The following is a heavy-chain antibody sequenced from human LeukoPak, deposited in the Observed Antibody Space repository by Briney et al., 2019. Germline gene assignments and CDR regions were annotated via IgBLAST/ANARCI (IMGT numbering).Heavy chain of an antibody. CDR2: IYHSGST. D-gene: IGHD6-13*01. J-gene: IGHJ4*02. V-gene: IGHV4-4*02. CDR3: ARAGYSSSWYYPVDY. Sequence: SETLSLTCAVSGDSISSSNWWSWVRQPPGKGLEWIAEIYHSGSTNYNPSLKSRVTISVDKSENQFSLKLYSVTAADTAVYYCARAGYSSSWYYPVDYWGQGTLVTVSS. CDR1: GDSISSSNW.